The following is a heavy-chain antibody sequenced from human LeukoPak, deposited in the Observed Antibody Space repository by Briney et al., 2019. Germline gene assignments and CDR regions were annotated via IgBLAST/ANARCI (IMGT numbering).Heavy chain of an antibody. D-gene: IGHD1-20*01. J-gene: IGHJ4*02. Sequence: SVKVSCKASGYTFTTYYMHWVRQAPGQGLEWMGWINSNSGGTNSAQKFQDRVTMTRDTSISTAYMELSRLTSDDTAVYTCARGYNWNDIYYLDFWGQGTLVTVSS. CDR2: INSNSGGT. CDR1: GYTFTTYY. V-gene: IGHV1-2*02. CDR3: ARGYNWNDIYYLDF.